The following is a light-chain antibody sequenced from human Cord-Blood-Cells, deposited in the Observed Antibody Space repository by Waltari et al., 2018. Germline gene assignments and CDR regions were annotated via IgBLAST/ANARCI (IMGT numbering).Light chain of an antibody. V-gene: IGLV2-14*03. J-gene: IGLJ3*02. CDR1: SSDVGGYNY. CDR3: SSYTSSSTWV. CDR2: DVS. Sequence: QSALTQPASVSGSPGQSIPISCPGTSSDVGGYNYLAWYQQHPGKAPKLMIYDVSKRPSGVSNRFSGSKSGNTASLTISGLQAEDEADYYCSSYTSSSTWVFGGGTKLTVL.